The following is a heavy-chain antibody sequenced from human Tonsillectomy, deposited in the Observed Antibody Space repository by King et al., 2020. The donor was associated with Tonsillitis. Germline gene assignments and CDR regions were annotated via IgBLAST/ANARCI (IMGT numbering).Heavy chain of an antibody. J-gene: IGHJ5*02. CDR1: GYTFTGYY. D-gene: IGHD2-15*01. CDR3: ARALTYASGLNFFAP. CDR2: INTNSGGT. Sequence: VQLVESGAEVKKPGASVKVSCKASGYTFTGYYMHWVRQAPGQGLEWMGWINTNSGGTNYAQKFQGRAIMTRDTSINTAYMELSSLRSDDTAVYYCARALTYASGLNFFAPWGQGTLVTVPS. V-gene: IGHV1-2*02.